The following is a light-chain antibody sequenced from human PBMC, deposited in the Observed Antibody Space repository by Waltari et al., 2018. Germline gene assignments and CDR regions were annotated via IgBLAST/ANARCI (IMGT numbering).Light chain of an antibody. J-gene: IGKJ1*01. CDR1: QSVSSSY. CDR2: GAS. CDR3: QQYGSWT. V-gene: IGKV3-20*01. Sequence: IVLTQSPGTLSLSPGARDTLPCRASQSVSSSYLAWYQQKPGQAPRLLIYGASSRATGIPDRFSGSGSGTDFTLTISRLEPEDFAVYYCQQYGSWTFGQGTKVEIK.